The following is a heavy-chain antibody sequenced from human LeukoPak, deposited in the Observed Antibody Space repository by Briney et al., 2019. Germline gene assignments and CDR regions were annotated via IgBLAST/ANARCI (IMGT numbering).Heavy chain of an antibody. CDR1: GYTLTELS. Sequence: GASVKVSCKVSGYTLTELSMHWVRQAPGKGLEWMGGFDPEDGETIYAQKFQGRVTMTEDTSTDTAYMELSSLRSEDTAVYYCATGPPLQEGNWFDPWGQGTLVTVSS. J-gene: IGHJ5*02. CDR2: FDPEDGET. CDR3: ATGPPLQEGNWFDP. D-gene: IGHD4-11*01. V-gene: IGHV1-24*01.